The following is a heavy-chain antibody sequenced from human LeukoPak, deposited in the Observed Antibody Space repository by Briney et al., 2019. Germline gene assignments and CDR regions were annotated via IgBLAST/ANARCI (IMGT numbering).Heavy chain of an antibody. J-gene: IGHJ3*02. CDR2: ISSSSSYI. Sequence: GSLRLSCAASGFTFSSYSMNWVRQAPGEGLEWVSSISSSSSYIYYADSVKGRFTISRDNAKNSLYLHMNSLRAEDTAVYYCTRERESRDGYIGAFDIWGQGTMVTVSS. CDR3: TRERESRDGYIGAFDI. D-gene: IGHD5-24*01. V-gene: IGHV3-21*01. CDR1: GFTFSSYS.